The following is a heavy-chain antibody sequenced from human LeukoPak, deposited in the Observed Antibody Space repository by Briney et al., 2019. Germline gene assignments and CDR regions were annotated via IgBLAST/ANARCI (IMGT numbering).Heavy chain of an antibody. Sequence: GSLRLSCAASGFTFSSYAMSWVRQAPGKGLEWVSAISGSGGSTYYADSVKGRFTISRDNSKNTLYLQMNSLRAEDTAVYYCARGGYCSSTSCPEPCDYWGQGTLVTVSS. V-gene: IGHV3-23*01. J-gene: IGHJ4*02. CDR3: ARGGYCSSTSCPEPCDY. CDR2: ISGSGGST. CDR1: GFTFSSYA. D-gene: IGHD2-2*01.